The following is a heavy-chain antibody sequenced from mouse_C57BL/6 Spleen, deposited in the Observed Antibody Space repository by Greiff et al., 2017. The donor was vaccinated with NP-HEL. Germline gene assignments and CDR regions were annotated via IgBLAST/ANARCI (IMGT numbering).Heavy chain of an antibody. CDR3: AREATTVYYFDY. D-gene: IGHD1-1*01. CDR1: GYAFSSYW. J-gene: IGHJ2*01. V-gene: IGHV1-80*01. CDR2: IYPGDGDT. Sequence: QVQLKHSGAELVKPGASVKISCKASGYAFSSYWMNWVKQRPGKGLEWIGQIYPGDGDTNYNGKFKGKATLTADKSSSTAYMQLSSLTSEDSAVYFWAREATTVYYFDYWGQGTTLTVSS.